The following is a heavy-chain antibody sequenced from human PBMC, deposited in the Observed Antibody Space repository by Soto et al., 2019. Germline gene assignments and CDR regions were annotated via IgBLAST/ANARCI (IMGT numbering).Heavy chain of an antibody. J-gene: IGHJ4*02. CDR1: GFTFSTYT. CDR3: AKARCSTANCYVPEY. Sequence: EVQLLESGGGLVQPGGSLRLSCVASGFTFSTYTMSWVRQAPGKGLEWVSVISGSAGSSGPSYADSVQGRFSISRDNARNTLYLQMNSLRGEDTAMYCCAKARCSTANCYVPEYWGQGTRVTVSS. D-gene: IGHD2-2*01. V-gene: IGHV3-23*01. CDR2: ISGSAGSSGP.